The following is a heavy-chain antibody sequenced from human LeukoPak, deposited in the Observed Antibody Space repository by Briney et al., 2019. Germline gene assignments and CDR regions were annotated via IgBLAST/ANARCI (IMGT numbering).Heavy chain of an antibody. V-gene: IGHV3-20*04. Sequence: GGSLRLSCAASGFTFEDYGMSWVRQAPGKGLEWVSGTNWNGGSTGYADSVKGRFTISRDNAKNSLYLQMNSLRAEDTALYYCARHPSGSYYVDYWGQGTLVTVSS. J-gene: IGHJ4*02. CDR2: TNWNGGST. CDR1: GFTFEDYG. D-gene: IGHD1-26*01. CDR3: ARHPSGSYYVDY.